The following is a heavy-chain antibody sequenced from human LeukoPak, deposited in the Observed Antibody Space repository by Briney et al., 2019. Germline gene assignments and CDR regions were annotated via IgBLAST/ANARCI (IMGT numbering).Heavy chain of an antibody. D-gene: IGHD6-13*01. CDR3: AREPPPEAYSSPYYYGMDV. J-gene: IGHJ6*02. V-gene: IGHV1-2*02. Sequence: ASVKVSCKASGYTFTGYYMHCVRQAPGQGLEWMGWINPNSGGTNYAQKFQGRVTMTRDTSISTAYMELSRLRSDDTAVYYCAREPPPEAYSSPYYYGMDVWGQGTTVTVSS. CDR2: INPNSGGT. CDR1: GYTFTGYY.